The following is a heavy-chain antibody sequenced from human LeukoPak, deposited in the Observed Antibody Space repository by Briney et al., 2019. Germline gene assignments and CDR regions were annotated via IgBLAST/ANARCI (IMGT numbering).Heavy chain of an antibody. J-gene: IGHJ4*02. V-gene: IGHV1-69*04. CDR2: IIPILGIA. D-gene: IGHD2-2*01. CDR3: ARGYCSSSTCPEDY. CDR1: GGTFSSYA. Sequence: SVKVSCKASGGTFSSYAISWVRQAPGQGLEWMGRIIPILGIANYAQKFQGRVTITADTSTTTAYMELRSLRSDDTAVYYCARGYCSSSTCPEDYWGQGAPVTVSS.